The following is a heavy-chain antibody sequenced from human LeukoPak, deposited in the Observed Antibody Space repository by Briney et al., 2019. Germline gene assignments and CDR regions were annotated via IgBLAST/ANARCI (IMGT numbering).Heavy chain of an antibody. V-gene: IGHV1-18*01. CDR2: ISAYNGNT. CDR1: GYTFTSYG. D-gene: IGHD2-15*01. CDR3: ARDLEGYCSGGSCYASDY. J-gene: IGHJ4*02. Sequence: ASVKVSCKASGYTFTSYGISWVRQAPGQGLEWMGWISAYNGNTNYAQKLQGRVTMTTDTSTSTAYMELRGLRSDDTAVYYCARDLEGYCSGGSCYASDYWGQGTLVTVSS.